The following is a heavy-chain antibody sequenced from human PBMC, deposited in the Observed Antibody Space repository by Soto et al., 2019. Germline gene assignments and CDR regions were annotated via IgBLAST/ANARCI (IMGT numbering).Heavy chain of an antibody. CDR2: IYYSGST. CDR1: GGSISSYY. D-gene: IGHD3-3*02. J-gene: IGHJ5*02. CDR3: ATSHSHFWSGSYREHNWFDT. Sequence: PSETLSLTCTVSGGSISSYYWSWIRQPPGKGLEWIGYIYYSGSTNYNPSLKSRVTISVDTSKNQFSLKLSSVTAADTAVYYCATSHSHFWSGSYREHNWFDTWGQGTLVTVSS. V-gene: IGHV4-59*01.